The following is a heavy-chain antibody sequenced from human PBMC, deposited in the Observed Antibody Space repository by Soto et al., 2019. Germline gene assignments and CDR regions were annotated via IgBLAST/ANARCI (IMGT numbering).Heavy chain of an antibody. D-gene: IGHD3-3*02. Sequence: GGARRLSCAASGFIFSDYYMDWVRQVPGKGLEWVGRIVNKANSHATYYAESVKGRFTISRDDSQNSLFLQVSALKTEDTAVYYCVREYYHAFDFWGQGP. J-gene: IGHJ4*02. CDR1: GFIFSDYY. CDR2: IVNKANSHAT. V-gene: IGHV3-72*01. CDR3: VREYYHAFDF.